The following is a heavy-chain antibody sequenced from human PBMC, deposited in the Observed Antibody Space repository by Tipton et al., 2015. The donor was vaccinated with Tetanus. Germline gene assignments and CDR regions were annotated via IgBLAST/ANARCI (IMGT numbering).Heavy chain of an antibody. Sequence: TLSLTCTVSGVSLTDYYWTWIRQPPGQGLEWLGYIYQTDSTYYNPSVRSRLTLSLRRSKNQVSLKLSSVTAADTAVYYCVRGRGLGAYSFGFEYWGQGALVTVSS. CDR1: GVSLTDYY. J-gene: IGHJ4*02. CDR3: VRGRGLGAYSFGFEY. D-gene: IGHD5-12*01. V-gene: IGHV4-30-2*01. CDR2: IYQTDST.